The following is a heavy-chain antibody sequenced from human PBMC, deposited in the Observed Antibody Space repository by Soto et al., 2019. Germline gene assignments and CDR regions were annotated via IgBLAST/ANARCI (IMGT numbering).Heavy chain of an antibody. CDR2: IDHSGRN. D-gene: IGHD6-13*01. CDR3: ARLKGHSSSWTPGGTHYGMDV. CDR1: GGSLIGYY. V-gene: IGHV4-34*01. Sequence: SETLSLTCGVYGGSLIGYYWSWIRQPPGKGLEWIGEIDHSGRNNYNPSLKSRVSTSVDTSKNQLSLKLSSVTASDTAMYYCARLKGHSSSWTPGGTHYGMDVWGQGTTVTVSS. J-gene: IGHJ6*02.